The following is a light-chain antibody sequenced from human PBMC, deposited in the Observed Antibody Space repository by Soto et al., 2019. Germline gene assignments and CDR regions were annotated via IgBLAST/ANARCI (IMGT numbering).Light chain of an antibody. V-gene: IGKV3-20*01. Sequence: IVMTQSPATLSVSPGERANLSCRASQSINSNLAWYQQKPGQAPRLLMFRASIRATGFPDRISGSGSGTDFTLTISRLEPEDFAVYYCQQYGSAPFTLGPGTMVDIK. CDR2: RAS. J-gene: IGKJ3*01. CDR3: QQYGSAPFT. CDR1: QSINSN.